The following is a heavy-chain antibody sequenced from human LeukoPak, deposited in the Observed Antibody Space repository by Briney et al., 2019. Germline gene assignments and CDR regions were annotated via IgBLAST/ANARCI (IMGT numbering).Heavy chain of an antibody. D-gene: IGHD5-12*01. CDR3: AKVISSYSGYDSY. CDR1: GISFNNYG. J-gene: IGHJ4*02. Sequence: GGSLRLSCAASGISFNNYGMSWVRQAPGKGLEWVSSISNGGHHTYYADSVRGRFTISRDNSKNTLYLQMDSLRAADAAVYYCAKVISSYSGYDSYWGQGTLVTVSS. CDR2: ISNGGHHT. V-gene: IGHV3-23*01.